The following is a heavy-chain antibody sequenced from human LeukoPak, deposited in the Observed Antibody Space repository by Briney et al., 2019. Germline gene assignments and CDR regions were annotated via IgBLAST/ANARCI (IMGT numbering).Heavy chain of an antibody. CDR1: GGSISSYH. D-gene: IGHD6-19*01. Sequence: PSETLSLTCTVSGGSISSYHWGWIRQPPGKGLEWIGSMSYSGSTYYNPSLKSRVTISVDTSKNQFSLKLSSVNAADTAVYYCARRPNSSGWYGAFDYWGQGTLVTVSS. V-gene: IGHV4-39*01. CDR2: MSYSGST. CDR3: ARRPNSSGWYGAFDY. J-gene: IGHJ4*02.